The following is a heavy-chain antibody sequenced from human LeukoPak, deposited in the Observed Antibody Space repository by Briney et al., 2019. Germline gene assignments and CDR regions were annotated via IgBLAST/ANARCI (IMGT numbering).Heavy chain of an antibody. CDR2: ISGSGGST. D-gene: IGHD5-18*01. Sequence: GGSLRLSCAASGFTFSSYAMSWVRQAPGKGLEWVSGISGSGGSTYYADSVKGRFTISRDNSKNTLYPQMNSLRAEDTAVYYCAKGQLWIPGYFDYWGQGTLVTVSS. CDR3: AKGQLWIPGYFDY. CDR1: GFTFSSYA. V-gene: IGHV3-23*01. J-gene: IGHJ4*02.